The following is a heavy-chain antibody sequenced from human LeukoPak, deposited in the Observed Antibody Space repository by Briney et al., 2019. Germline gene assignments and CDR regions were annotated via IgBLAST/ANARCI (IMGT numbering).Heavy chain of an antibody. Sequence: PSQTLSLTCAVSGGSISSGGYSWGWSRQPPGQGLEWIGNIHFGGNTYYNPSLKSRLGLSLDTSTNRFSLTMTSATAADSAVYYCARHVPVIPTTKRYFYMDVWGKGTTVTVSS. J-gene: IGHJ6*03. D-gene: IGHD4-23*01. CDR3: ARHVPVIPTTKRYFYMDV. CDR2: IHFGGNT. V-gene: IGHV4-30-2*03. CDR1: GGSISSGGYS.